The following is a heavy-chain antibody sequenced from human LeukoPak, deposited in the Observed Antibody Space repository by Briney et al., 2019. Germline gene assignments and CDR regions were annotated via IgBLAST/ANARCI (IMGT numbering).Heavy chain of an antibody. D-gene: IGHD3-10*01. J-gene: IGHJ4*02. V-gene: IGHV4-39*01. CDR2: IYYSGST. CDR1: GGSISSHYY. CDR3: ARQYGSGSSYTPVVDL. Sequence: SETLSLTCTVSGGSISSHYYWIWIRHPPGKGLEWIGSIYYSGSTYYNPSLKSRVTISVDTSKNQFSLKLSSLTAAETAVYYCARQYGSGSSYTPVVDLWGQGTLVTVSS.